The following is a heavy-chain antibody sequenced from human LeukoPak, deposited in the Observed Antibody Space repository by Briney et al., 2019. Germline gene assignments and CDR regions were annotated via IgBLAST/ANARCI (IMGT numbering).Heavy chain of an antibody. D-gene: IGHD1-26*01. Sequence: ASVKVSCKASGYTFTSYGISWVRQAPGQGLEWMGWISAYNGNTNYAQKLQGRVTMTTDTSTSTAYMELRSLRSDDTAVYYCARPWSGSYSGDCYFDYWGQGTLVTVSS. CDR1: GYTFTSYG. CDR2: ISAYNGNT. V-gene: IGHV1-18*01. J-gene: IGHJ4*02. CDR3: ARPWSGSYSGDCYFDY.